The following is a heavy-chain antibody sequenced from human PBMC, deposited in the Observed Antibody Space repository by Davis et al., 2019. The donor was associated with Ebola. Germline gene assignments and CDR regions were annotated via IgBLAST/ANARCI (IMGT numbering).Heavy chain of an antibody. Sequence: GGSLRLSCKGSGYNFNNYWIGWVRQMPGKGLEWMGVIYPGDSDTRYNPSFQGQVTISADKSISTAYLQWSSLKASDTAMYYCARPGTAGTVDSFNIWGQGTVVTVSS. V-gene: IGHV5-51*01. CDR2: IYPGDSDT. J-gene: IGHJ3*02. CDR3: ARPGTAGTVDSFNI. D-gene: IGHD1-1*01. CDR1: GYNFNNYW.